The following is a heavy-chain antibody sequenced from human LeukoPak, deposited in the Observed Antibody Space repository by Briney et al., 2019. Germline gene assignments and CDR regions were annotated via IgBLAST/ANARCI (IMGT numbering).Heavy chain of an antibody. CDR2: ISDDGGST. Sequence: AGGSLRLSCVASGFTFSNYAMSWVRQAPGKGLELVSAISDDGGSTYYADSVKGRFTISRDNSKNTLYLQMNSLRAEDTAIYYCAKVLITVFGVVRYDAFDVWGQGTMVTVSS. V-gene: IGHV3-23*01. J-gene: IGHJ3*01. CDR1: GFTFSNYA. CDR3: AKVLITVFGVVRYDAFDV. D-gene: IGHD3-3*01.